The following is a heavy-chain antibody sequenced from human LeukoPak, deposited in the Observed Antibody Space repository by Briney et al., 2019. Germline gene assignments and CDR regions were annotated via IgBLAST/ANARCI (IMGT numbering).Heavy chain of an antibody. V-gene: IGHV3-23*01. Sequence: QPGGSLRLSCAASGFTFSSYAMSWVRQAPGKGLEWVSAISGSGGSTYYADSVKGRFTISRDNSKNTLYLQMNSLRAEDTAVYYCACGGSRDPGFDYWGQGTLVTVSS. CDR1: GFTFSSYA. CDR2: ISGSGGST. CDR3: ACGGSRDPGFDY. J-gene: IGHJ4*02. D-gene: IGHD2-15*01.